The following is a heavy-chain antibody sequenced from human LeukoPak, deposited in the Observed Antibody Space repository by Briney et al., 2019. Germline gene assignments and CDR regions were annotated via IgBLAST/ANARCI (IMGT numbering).Heavy chain of an antibody. J-gene: IGHJ4*02. V-gene: IGHV3-7*01. CDR2: IKKDGSEK. CDR1: GFTFTSYW. Sequence: GGSLRLSCAASGFTFTSYWMSWVRQVPGKGLEWVANIKKDGSEKNYVDSVKGRFTISRENAKNSLYLKMNSLRAEDTAVYYCARRYYDFWSGYYRNLDSWGQGTLVTVSS. CDR3: ARRYYDFWSGYYRNLDS. D-gene: IGHD3-3*01.